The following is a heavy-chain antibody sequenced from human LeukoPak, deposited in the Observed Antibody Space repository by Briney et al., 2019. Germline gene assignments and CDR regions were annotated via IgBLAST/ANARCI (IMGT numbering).Heavy chain of an antibody. D-gene: IGHD2/OR15-2a*01. CDR3: TRDPRNKGLGP. Sequence: GGSLRLSYGASGFTLSYYWMFWVRQAPGKGLVCVARSNGDGTLTNYADSVKGRFIISRDNAKNTLYLQMNSLRVEDTAVYFCTRDPRNKGLGPWGQGTLVTVSS. CDR2: SNGDGTLT. CDR1: GFTLSYYW. J-gene: IGHJ5*02. V-gene: IGHV3-74*01.